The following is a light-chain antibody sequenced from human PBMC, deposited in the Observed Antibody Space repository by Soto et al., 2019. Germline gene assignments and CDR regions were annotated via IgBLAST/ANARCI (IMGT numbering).Light chain of an antibody. CDR2: TAS. J-gene: IGKJ2*01. CDR1: QDIASW. CDR3: LQSDTFPYT. Sequence: DIQMHQSPSYVSAYVGDRVTISCRASQDIASWLAWFQHKPGKASKLLFSTASSLQSRVPSRFSGSGSGTDFTLTIASLQCEDFATYYGLQSDTFPYTFGLGTKLEIK. V-gene: IGKV1D-12*01.